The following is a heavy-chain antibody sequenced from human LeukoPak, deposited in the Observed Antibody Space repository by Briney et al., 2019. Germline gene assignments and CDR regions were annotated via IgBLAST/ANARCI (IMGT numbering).Heavy chain of an antibody. Sequence: SGTLSLTCTVSGGSISSYYWSWIRQPPGKGLEWIGYIYYSGSTNYNPSLKSRVTISVDTSKNQFSLKLSSVTAADTAVYYCARVGGVPAAINWFDPWGQGTLVTVSS. V-gene: IGHV4-59*01. J-gene: IGHJ5*02. CDR3: ARVGGVPAAINWFDP. D-gene: IGHD2-2*01. CDR1: GGSISSYY. CDR2: IYYSGST.